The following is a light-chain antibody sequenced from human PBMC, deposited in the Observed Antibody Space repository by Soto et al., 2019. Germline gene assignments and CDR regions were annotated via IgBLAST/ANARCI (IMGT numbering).Light chain of an antibody. J-gene: IGKJ2*03. Sequence: EIVLTQSPGTLSLSPGERATLSCRASQSVRSSYLAWYQQKPGQAPRLLIYGASSRATGIPDSFSGSASGTDFTLTISRLQPEDCAVYDCQQYGSSPYSFGQETKLEIK. CDR3: QQYGSSPYS. CDR2: GAS. V-gene: IGKV3-20*01. CDR1: QSVRSSY.